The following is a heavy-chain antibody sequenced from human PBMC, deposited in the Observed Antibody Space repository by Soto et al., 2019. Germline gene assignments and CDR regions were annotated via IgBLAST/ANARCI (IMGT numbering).Heavy chain of an antibody. D-gene: IGHD3-10*01. CDR1: GFTVSSNY. CDR2: IYSGGST. CDR3: ARDYYGSGTAEA. J-gene: IGHJ4*02. V-gene: IGHV3-53*01. Sequence: EVQLVESGGGLIQPGGSLRLSCAASGFTVSSNYMSWVRQAPGKGLEWVSVIYSGGSTSYADSVKGRFTISRDNSKNTPCLPMNSLRAEETAVYYCARDYYGSGTAEAWGKGTLVTVSS.